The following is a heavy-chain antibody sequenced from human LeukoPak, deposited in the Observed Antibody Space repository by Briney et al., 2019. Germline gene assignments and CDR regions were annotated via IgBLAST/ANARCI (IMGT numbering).Heavy chain of an antibody. Sequence: GESLRLSCAASGFIFSSYAMSWVRQAPGKGLEWVPTISGSGGSIYYADSVKGRFTISRDNSRKTLYLQMNSLTAEGSAVYYCAKSCASMVDSAFESLGQGTMVTVSS. CDR2: ISGSGGSI. D-gene: IGHD4/OR15-4a*01. CDR3: AKSCASMVDSAFES. J-gene: IGHJ3*02. CDR1: GFIFSSYA. V-gene: IGHV3-23*01.